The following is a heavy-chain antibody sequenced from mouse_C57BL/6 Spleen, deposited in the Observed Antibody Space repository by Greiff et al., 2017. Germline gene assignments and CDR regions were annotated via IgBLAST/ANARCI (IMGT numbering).Heavy chain of an antibody. V-gene: IGHV1-82*01. CDR1: GYAFSSSW. D-gene: IGHD6-1*01. J-gene: IGHJ2*01. CDR2: IYPGDGDT. CDR3: ASSSALFDY. Sequence: QVQLQQSGPELVKPGASVKISCKASGYAFSSSWMNWVKQRPGKGLEWIGRIYPGDGDTNYNGKFKGKATLTADKSSSTAYMQLSSLTSEDSAVYFCASSSALFDYWGQGTTLTVSS.